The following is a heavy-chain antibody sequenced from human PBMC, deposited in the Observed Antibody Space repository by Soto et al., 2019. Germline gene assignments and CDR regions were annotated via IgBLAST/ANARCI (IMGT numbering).Heavy chain of an antibody. J-gene: IGHJ4*02. CDR2: IYYSGST. CDR3: ATYGDYVDY. V-gene: IGHV4-39*01. CDR1: GGPISSSSYY. Sequence: PSETLSLTCTVSGGPISSSSYYWGWIRQPPGKGLEWIGSIYYSGSTYYNPSLKSRVTISVDTSKNQFSLKLSSVTAADTAVYYCATYGDYVDYWGQGTLVTVSS. D-gene: IGHD4-17*01.